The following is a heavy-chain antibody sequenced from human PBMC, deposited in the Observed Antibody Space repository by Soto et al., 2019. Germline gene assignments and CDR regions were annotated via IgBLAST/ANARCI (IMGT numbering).Heavy chain of an antibody. CDR3: ATMKGGSQYYYYGMDV. CDR2: IIPMFGTS. J-gene: IGHJ6*02. D-gene: IGHD3-10*01. V-gene: IGHV1-69*12. Sequence: QVQLVQSGAEVKKPGSSVKVSCKASGGTFSSYAISWVRQAPGQGLEWMGGIIPMFGTSDYAQKFQGRVTITAAESTSTAYMVLSSLRSHDTAVYYCATMKGGSQYYYYGMDVWGQGTTVTVSS. CDR1: GGTFSSYA.